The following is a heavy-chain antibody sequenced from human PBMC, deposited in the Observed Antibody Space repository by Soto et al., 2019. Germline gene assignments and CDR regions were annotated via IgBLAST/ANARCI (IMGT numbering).Heavy chain of an antibody. CDR3: ALCVGAARPPKGYFDY. Sequence: PGGSLRLSCAASGFTFSSYAMSWVRQAPGKGLEWVSAISGSGGSTYYADSVKGRFTISRDNSKNTLYLQMNSLRAEDTAVYYCALCVGAARPPKGYFDYWGQGTLVTVSS. CDR2: ISGSGGST. D-gene: IGHD6-6*01. CDR1: GFTFSSYA. J-gene: IGHJ4*02. V-gene: IGHV3-23*01.